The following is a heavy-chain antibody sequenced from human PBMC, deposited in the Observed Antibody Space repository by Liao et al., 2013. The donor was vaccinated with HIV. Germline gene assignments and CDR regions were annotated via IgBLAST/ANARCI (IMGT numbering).Heavy chain of an antibody. Sequence: QVQLHQWGAALLRPSETLSLTCAVYGGSFTGYYWTWIRQPPGKGLEWIGENNDSGSTNYNPSLKGRITISVDTSKNHFSLRLTSVTAADTAVYFCARGVVPDYNDAFGLITYFDYWGQGDLVTVSS. CDR3: ARGVVPDYNDAFGLITYFDY. D-gene: IGHD3-22*01. V-gene: IGHV4-34*01. CDR2: NNDSGST. CDR1: GGSFTGYY. J-gene: IGHJ4*02.